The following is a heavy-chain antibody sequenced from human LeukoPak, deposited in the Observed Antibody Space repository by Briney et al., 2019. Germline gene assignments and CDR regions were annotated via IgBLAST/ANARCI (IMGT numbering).Heavy chain of an antibody. V-gene: IGHV4-34*12. CDR1: GESLNYYY. D-gene: IGHD4-23*01. CDR3: ASGAWAARLNS. CDR2: IFDGKTI. J-gene: IGHJ4*02. Sequence: SETLSLTCAVYGESLNYYYWSWIRQSPGKGLEWIGNIFDGKTINYNPSLKSRVTISAATSSQQFSLNLKSVTAADTAVYFCASGAWAARLNSWAQGALVIVSS.